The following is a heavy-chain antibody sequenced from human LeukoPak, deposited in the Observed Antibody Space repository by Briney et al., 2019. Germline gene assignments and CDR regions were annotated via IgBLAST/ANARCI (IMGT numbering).Heavy chain of an antibody. CDR3: ARALYYDFWGGYLPHLGYYGMDV. J-gene: IGHJ6*02. Sequence: SETLSLTCAVYGGSFSGYYWSWIRQPPGKGLEWIGEINHSGSTNYNPSLKSRVTISVDTSKNQFSLKLSSVTATDTAVYYCARALYYDFWGGYLPHLGYYGMDVWGQGTTVTVSS. V-gene: IGHV4-34*01. CDR2: INHSGST. D-gene: IGHD3-3*01. CDR1: GGSFSGYY.